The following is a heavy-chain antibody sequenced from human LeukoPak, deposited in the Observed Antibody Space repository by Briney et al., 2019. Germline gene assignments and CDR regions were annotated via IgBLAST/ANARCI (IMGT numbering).Heavy chain of an antibody. V-gene: IGHV3-15*01. J-gene: IGHJ4*02. CDR2: IKSKTDGGTT. CDR1: GFTISNAW. CDR3: TAVATTGVY. Sequence: GGSLRLSCAASGFTISNAWRSWVRQPPGKGLEWVGRIKSKTDGGTTHYAAPVKGRFTISRDDSKYTRYLQMHSLKTENTAVYYCTAVATTGVYWGQGTLVTVSS. D-gene: IGHD5-12*01.